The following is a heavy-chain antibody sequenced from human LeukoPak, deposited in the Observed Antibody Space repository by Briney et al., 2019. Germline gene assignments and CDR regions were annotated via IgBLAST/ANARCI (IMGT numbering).Heavy chain of an antibody. CDR1: GGSISSYY. Sequence: SETLSLTCTVSGGSISSYYWSWIRQPPGKGLEWIGYIYYSGSTNYNPSLKSRVTISVDTSKNQFSLKLSSVTAADTAVYYCARFSSGLIFFDYWGQGTLVTGSS. CDR2: IYYSGST. D-gene: IGHD6-19*01. CDR3: ARFSSGLIFFDY. J-gene: IGHJ4*02. V-gene: IGHV4-59*08.